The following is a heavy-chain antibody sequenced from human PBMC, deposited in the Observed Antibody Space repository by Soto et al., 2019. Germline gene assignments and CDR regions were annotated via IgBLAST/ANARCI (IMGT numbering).Heavy chain of an antibody. J-gene: IGHJ5*02. V-gene: IGHV1-69*01. CDR2: IIPIFSKT. Sequence: QVQLVQSGAQVKEPGTSVTVSCRASGGTFSTSSFVWVRQGPGQGLEWMGGIIPIFSKTNVAPKFQDRITFTADESTRTAYMELSSLRSEDTAIYYCARDVVRSTGGASWGQGTLVTVSA. D-gene: IGHD7-27*01. CDR1: GGTFSTSS. CDR3: ARDVVRSTGGAS.